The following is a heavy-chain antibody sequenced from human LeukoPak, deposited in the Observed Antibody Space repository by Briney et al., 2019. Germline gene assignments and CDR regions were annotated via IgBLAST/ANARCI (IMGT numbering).Heavy chain of an antibody. Sequence: GKSLRLSCAASGFEFGVYGMNWVRQAPGKGLEWVAVIWFDGSEKRYGDSVKGRFTTSRDNSNNTVFLQMNSLTVEDTAVYYCARDREGWSGYYKVFEYWGQGALVTVSS. D-gene: IGHD3-3*01. CDR2: IWFDGSEK. J-gene: IGHJ4*02. CDR1: GFEFGVYG. V-gene: IGHV3-33*01. CDR3: ARDREGWSGYYKVFEY.